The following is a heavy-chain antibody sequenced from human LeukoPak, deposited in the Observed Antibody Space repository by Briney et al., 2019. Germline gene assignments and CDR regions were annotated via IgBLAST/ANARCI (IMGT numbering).Heavy chain of an antibody. Sequence: PGGSLILSCAASGFTFSSCGMHWVRQAPGKELEWVAVISYDGSNKYYTDSVKGRFTISRDNSKNTLYLQMNSLRAEDTAIYYCARDLGSYFDYWGQGTLVTVSS. CDR1: GFTFSSCG. CDR3: ARDLGSYFDY. J-gene: IGHJ4*02. D-gene: IGHD2-2*03. V-gene: IGHV3-30*03. CDR2: ISYDGSNK.